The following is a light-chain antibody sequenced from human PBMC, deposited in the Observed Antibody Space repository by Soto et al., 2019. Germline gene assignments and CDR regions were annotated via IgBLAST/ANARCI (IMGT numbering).Light chain of an antibody. V-gene: IGLV2-14*01. Sequence: QSVLTQPASVSGSPGQSITISCTGTSSDVGGYNYVSWYQQHPGKAPKLMIYEVSDRPSGASNRFSGSKSGNTASLTISGLQAEDEADYYCSSYTITSTYVFGTGTKVPVL. J-gene: IGLJ1*01. CDR2: EVS. CDR1: SSDVGGYNY. CDR3: SSYTITSTYV.